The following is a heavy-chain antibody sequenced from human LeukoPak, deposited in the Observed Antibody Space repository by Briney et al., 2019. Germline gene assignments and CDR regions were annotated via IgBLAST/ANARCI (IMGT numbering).Heavy chain of an antibody. Sequence: GGSLRLSCAASGFTFSTYWMTWVRQAPGKGLERVANINQDGSEIHYVDSVKGRFTISRDNAKNSLYLQMDSLRAEDTAVYFCARDHRGGDYWGQGTLVTVSS. CDR1: GFTFSTYW. J-gene: IGHJ4*02. CDR3: ARDHRGGDY. V-gene: IGHV3-7*03. D-gene: IGHD1-14*01. CDR2: INQDGSEI.